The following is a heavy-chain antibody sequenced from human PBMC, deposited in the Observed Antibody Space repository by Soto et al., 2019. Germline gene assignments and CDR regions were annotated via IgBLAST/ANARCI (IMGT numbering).Heavy chain of an antibody. CDR1: GDSINSDNYY. CDR3: ARLEGLATISYYFDY. J-gene: IGHJ4*02. CDR2: IYYRGNT. Sequence: QLQLQESGPGLVKPSETLSLTCSVSGDSINSDNYYWGWIRQPPGKGLEWIGSIYYRGNTYYNPSLKTRFNISLDKYKSQFSLKLNSVTAADSAVYFCARLEGLATISYYFDYWGQGTLVTVSS. D-gene: IGHD3-9*01. V-gene: IGHV4-39*01.